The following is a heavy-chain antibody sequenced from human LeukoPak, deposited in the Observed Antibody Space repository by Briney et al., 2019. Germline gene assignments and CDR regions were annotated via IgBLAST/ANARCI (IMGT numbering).Heavy chain of an antibody. D-gene: IGHD1-14*01. CDR2: MYHDGRT. CDR1: GGSLNSGTYD. J-gene: IGHJ4*02. V-gene: IGHV4-39*01. CDR3: ASDHKSITMRKGQYFDY. Sequence: PSETLSLTCTVSGGSLNSGTYDWGWLRQPPGKGLEWIASMYHDGRTSYTPSLESRVTISIDTSTNQFSLKLSSVTAADTAVYYCASDHKSITMRKGQYFDYWGQGVLVTVSS.